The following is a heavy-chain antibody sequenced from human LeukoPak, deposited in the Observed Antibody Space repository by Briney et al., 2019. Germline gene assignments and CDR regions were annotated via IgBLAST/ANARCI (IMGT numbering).Heavy chain of an antibody. J-gene: IGHJ4*02. CDR1: GYSFTSYW. CDR2: IYPGDSDT. Sequence: GESLPISCKGSGYSFTSYWIGWVRQMPGKALEWMGIIYPGDSDTRYSPSFQGQVTISADKSISTAYVQWSSLKASDTAMYYCARLVETAMVNFDYWGQGTLVTVSS. D-gene: IGHD5-18*01. CDR3: ARLVETAMVNFDY. V-gene: IGHV5-51*01.